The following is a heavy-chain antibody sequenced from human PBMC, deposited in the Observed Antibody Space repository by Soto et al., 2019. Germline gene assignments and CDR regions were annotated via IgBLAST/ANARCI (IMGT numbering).Heavy chain of an antibody. CDR3: ARRQGYSSSWYYFDY. D-gene: IGHD6-13*01. J-gene: IGHJ4*02. CDR2: ISAYNGST. CDR1: GYTFTSYG. Sequence: ASVKVSCKASGYTFTSYGISWVRQAPGQGLEWMGWISAYNGSTNYAQKLQGRVTMTTDTSTSTAYMELRSLRSDDTAVYYCARRQGYSSSWYYFDYWGQGTLVTVSS. V-gene: IGHV1-18*01.